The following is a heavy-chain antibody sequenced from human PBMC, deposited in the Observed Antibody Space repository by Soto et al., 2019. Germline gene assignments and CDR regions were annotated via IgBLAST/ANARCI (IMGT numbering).Heavy chain of an antibody. J-gene: IGHJ4*02. D-gene: IGHD3-22*01. Sequence: AVKVSCKASGGTFSSYAISWVRQAPGQGLEWMGGIIPIFGTANYAQKFQGRVTITADKSTSTAYMELSSLRSEDTAVYYCARVSTYYDSSGSDYWGQGTLVTVSS. V-gene: IGHV1-69*06. CDR1: GGTFSSYA. CDR2: IIPIFGTA. CDR3: ARVSTYYDSSGSDY.